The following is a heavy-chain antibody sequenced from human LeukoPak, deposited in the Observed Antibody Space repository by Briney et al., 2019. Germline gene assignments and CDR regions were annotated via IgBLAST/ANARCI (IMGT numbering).Heavy chain of an antibody. CDR1: GYTFTGYS. V-gene: IGHV1-2*02. J-gene: IGHJ4*02. Sequence: ASVKVSCQASGYTFTGYSIHWVRQAPGQGLEWMGGINPNSDNTYYAENVQGRVTMTTDTSISTAYMDLSRLTSDDTAVYYCTRDSSNWSAFDSWGQGTLVAVSS. D-gene: IGHD6-13*01. CDR3: TRDSSNWSAFDS. CDR2: INPNSDNT.